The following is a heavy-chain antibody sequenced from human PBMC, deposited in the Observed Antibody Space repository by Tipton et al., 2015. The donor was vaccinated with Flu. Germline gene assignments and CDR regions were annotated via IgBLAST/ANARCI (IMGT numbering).Heavy chain of an antibody. J-gene: IGHJ4*02. CDR2: IYPGDSDT. Sequence: VQLVQSGAEVKKPGESLKISCKGSGYSFTSYWIGWVRQMPGKGLEWMGIIYPGDSDTRYSPSFQGQVTISADKSISTAYLQWSSLKAADTAMYYCASYAVRVGATGYFDYWGQGTLVTVSS. CDR1: GYSFTSYW. D-gene: IGHD1-26*01. CDR3: ASYAVRVGATGYFDY. V-gene: IGHV5-51*03.